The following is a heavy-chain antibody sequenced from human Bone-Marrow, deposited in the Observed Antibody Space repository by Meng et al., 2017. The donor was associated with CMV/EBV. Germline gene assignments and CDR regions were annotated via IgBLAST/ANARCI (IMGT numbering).Heavy chain of an antibody. V-gene: IGHV3-30*04. CDR1: GFTFSSYA. Sequence: GALRLSRAASGFTFSSYAMHWVRQAPGKGLEWVAFISYDGSNKYYADSVKGRFTISRDKSKNTLYLQMDSLRAEDTAMYYCARESRSSSPLPEVDIIMIVVAYWGAFDYWGQGTLVTVSS. J-gene: IGHJ4*02. CDR3: ARESRSSSPLPEVDIIMIVVAYWGAFDY. D-gene: IGHD3-22*01. CDR2: ISYDGSNK.